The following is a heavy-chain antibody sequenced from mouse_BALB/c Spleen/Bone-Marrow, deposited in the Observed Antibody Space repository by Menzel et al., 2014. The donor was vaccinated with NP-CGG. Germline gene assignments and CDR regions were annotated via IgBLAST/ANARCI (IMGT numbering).Heavy chain of an antibody. D-gene: IGHD1-1*01. CDR2: INPDSSTI. V-gene: IGHV4-1*02. J-gene: IGHJ4*01. CDR3: ARLGYYGAMDY. CDR1: GFDFIRYW. Sequence: EVHLVESGGGLVQPGGSLKLSCSTSGFDFIRYWMSWVRQAPGKGLEWIGEINPDSSTINYTPSLKDKFIISRDNAKNTLYLQMSKVRSEDTALYYCARLGYYGAMDYWGQGTSVTVSS.